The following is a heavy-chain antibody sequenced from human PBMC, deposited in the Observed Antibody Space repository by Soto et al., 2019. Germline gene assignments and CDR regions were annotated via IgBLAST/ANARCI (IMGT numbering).Heavy chain of an antibody. CDR3: ARDRTVDYVDYYFDY. CDR2: IYTNGST. V-gene: IGHV4-4*07. J-gene: IGHJ4*02. Sequence: SETLSLTCTVPDGSISTYYWSWIRQPAGKGLEWVGRIYTNGSTSYSPSLKSRLTMSVDTSKKQLSLKLSSVTAADTAVYYCARDRTVDYVDYYFDYWGQGTLVTVSS. CDR1: DGSISTYY. D-gene: IGHD3-10*02.